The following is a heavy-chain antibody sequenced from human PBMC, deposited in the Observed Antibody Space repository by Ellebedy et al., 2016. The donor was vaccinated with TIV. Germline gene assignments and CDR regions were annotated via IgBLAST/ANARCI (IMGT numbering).Heavy chain of an antibody. CDR1: GGSISSYF. J-gene: IGHJ4*02. CDR3: ARDGVGGVPFDF. Sequence: MPSETLSLTCTVSGGSISSYFWNWIRQSPGKGLEWIGYIHYSGNTNYNPSLKSRVTMSIDTSKQQFSLKLRSVTAADTAIYYCARDGVGGVPFDFWGQGSLVTVSS. CDR2: IHYSGNT. D-gene: IGHD2-8*01. V-gene: IGHV4-59*01.